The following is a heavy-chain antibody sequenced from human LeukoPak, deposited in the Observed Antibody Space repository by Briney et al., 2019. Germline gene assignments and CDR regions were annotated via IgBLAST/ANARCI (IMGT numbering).Heavy chain of an antibody. CDR1: GFTFSSYW. CDR2: INSDGSST. CDR3: ARARPYYDILTGTRRDDAFDI. J-gene: IGHJ3*02. Sequence: TGGSLRLSCAASGFTFSSYWMHWVRQAPGKGLVWVSRINSDGSSTSYADSVKGRFTISRDNAKNTLYLQMNSLRAEDTAVYYCARARPYYDILTGTRRDDAFDIWGQGTMVTVSS. V-gene: IGHV3-74*01. D-gene: IGHD3-9*01.